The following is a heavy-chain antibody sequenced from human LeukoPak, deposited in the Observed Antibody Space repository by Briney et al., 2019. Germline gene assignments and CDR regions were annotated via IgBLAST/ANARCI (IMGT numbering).Heavy chain of an antibody. J-gene: IGHJ6*02. CDR3: VRYYGSGSYYWSVKYYYYGMDV. CDR1: GFTFSSYA. D-gene: IGHD3-10*01. Sequence: GGSLRLSCAASGFTFSSYALSWVRQAPGKGLEWVSAISGSGGGTFYADSVKGRFTISRDNAKNSLYLQMNSLRAEDTAVYYCVRYYGSGSYYWSVKYYYYGMDVWGQGTTVTVSS. CDR2: ISGSGGGT. V-gene: IGHV3-23*01.